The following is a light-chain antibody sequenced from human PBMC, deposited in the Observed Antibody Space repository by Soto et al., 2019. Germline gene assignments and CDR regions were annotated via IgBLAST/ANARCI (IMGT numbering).Light chain of an antibody. J-gene: IGKJ4*01. CDR1: QSISSW. CDR3: QQYGT. V-gene: IGKV1-5*01. CDR2: DAS. Sequence: DIQMTQSPSTLSSSLGDRFTITCRASQSISSWLAWYQQKPGKAPKLLIYDASSLESGVPSRFSGSGSGTEFTLTISSLQPDDFATYYCQQYGTFGGGTKVDIK.